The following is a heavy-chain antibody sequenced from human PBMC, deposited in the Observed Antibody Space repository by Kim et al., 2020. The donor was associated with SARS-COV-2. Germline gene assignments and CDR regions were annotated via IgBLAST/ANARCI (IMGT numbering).Heavy chain of an antibody. V-gene: IGHV3-23*01. CDR2: FRVSGSEST. CDR1: GFTFTNYA. J-gene: IGHJ4*02. CDR3: ARIGWTPNGGDWPEAY. Sequence: GGSLRLSCVASGFTFTNYAMSWFRQAPGKGPEWVSGFRVSGSESTLYADPVKGRFSISRDISKRTLYLQMSGLRVEDTAVYYCARIGWTPNGGDWPEAYWGPGTLVTVSS. D-gene: IGHD2-21*02.